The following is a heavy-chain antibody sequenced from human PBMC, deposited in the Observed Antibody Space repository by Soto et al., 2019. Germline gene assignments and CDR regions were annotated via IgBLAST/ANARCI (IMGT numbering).Heavy chain of an antibody. D-gene: IGHD1-26*01. Sequence: PGGSLRLSCAASGFTFNSHAMNWVRQAPGKGLEWLSGINSSGRSTYYADSVNGRLTISRDNSKNTLHLEMSSLKVEDTAVYYCAKGIGGRPNTGIDYWGQGTLVTVSS. J-gene: IGHJ4*02. CDR3: AKGIGGRPNTGIDY. CDR2: INSSGRST. V-gene: IGHV3-23*01. CDR1: GFTFNSHA.